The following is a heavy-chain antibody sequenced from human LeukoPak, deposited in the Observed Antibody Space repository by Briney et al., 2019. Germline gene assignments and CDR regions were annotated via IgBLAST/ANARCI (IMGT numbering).Heavy chain of an antibody. CDR1: GFTFSSYA. Sequence: GGSLRLSCAPSGFTFSSYAMSWVRQAPGNGLKWVSAISGSGGSTYYADSVKGRFTISRDNSKHTLYLQMNSLRAEDTAVYYCAKDPHDSSGYYYSPEYFQHWGQGTLASVPS. V-gene: IGHV3-23*01. J-gene: IGHJ1*01. CDR2: ISGSGGST. CDR3: AKDPHDSSGYYYSPEYFQH. D-gene: IGHD3-22*01.